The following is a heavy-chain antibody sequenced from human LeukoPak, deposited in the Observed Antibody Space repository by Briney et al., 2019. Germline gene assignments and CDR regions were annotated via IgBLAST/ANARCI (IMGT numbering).Heavy chain of an antibody. D-gene: IGHD3-10*01. V-gene: IGHV4-61*02. Sequence: SETLSLTCTVSSGSISSGSYYWSWIRQPAGKGLEWIGRIFTSGGTNYNPSLKSRVTISVDTSKNQFSLKLSSVTAADTAVYYCATGQYYSGSSYNTFDYWGQGTLVTVSS. CDR2: IFTSGGT. CDR3: ATGQYYSGSSYNTFDY. CDR1: SGSISSGSYY. J-gene: IGHJ4*02.